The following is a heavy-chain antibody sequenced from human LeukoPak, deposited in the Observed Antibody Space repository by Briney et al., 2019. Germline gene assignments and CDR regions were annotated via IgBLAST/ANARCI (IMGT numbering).Heavy chain of an antibody. J-gene: IGHJ4*02. CDR1: GFTFSNAW. CDR2: IKSKTDGGTT. V-gene: IGHV3-15*01. CDR3: TTPPEDTAMGTADY. Sequence: GGSLRLSCAASGFTFSNAWMSWVRQAPGKGLEWVGRIKSKTDGGTTDYAAPVKGRFTISRDDSKNTLYLQMNSLKTEDTAVYYCTTPPEDTAMGTADYWGQGTLVTVSS. D-gene: IGHD5-18*01.